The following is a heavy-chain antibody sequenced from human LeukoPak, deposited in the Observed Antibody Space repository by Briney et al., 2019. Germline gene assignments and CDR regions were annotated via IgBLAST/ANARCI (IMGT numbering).Heavy chain of an antibody. CDR3: AWRIAAADHY. CDR1: GGSISSDY. Sequence: SETLSLTCTVSGGSISSDYWNWIRQPAGKGLEWIGQIYTSGSTSYNPSLKTRVTMSVDTSKNQFSLKLSSVTAADTAVYYCAWRIAAADHYWGQGTLVTVSP. V-gene: IGHV4-4*07. CDR2: IYTSGST. J-gene: IGHJ4*02. D-gene: IGHD6-13*01.